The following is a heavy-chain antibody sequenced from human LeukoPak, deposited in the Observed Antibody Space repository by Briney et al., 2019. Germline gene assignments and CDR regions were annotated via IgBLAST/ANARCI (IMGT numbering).Heavy chain of an antibody. CDR3: ARGPGGGYDWLGH. Sequence: ASVKVSCNASGYIFTGYYLHWVRQAPGQGLEWMGWSNPSSGGTNYAQKFQGRVTMTRDTSISTAYMELSRLRSDDTAVYYCARGPGGGYDWLGHWGQGTLVTVSS. J-gene: IGHJ4*02. CDR1: GYIFTGYY. V-gene: IGHV1-2*02. D-gene: IGHD5-12*01. CDR2: SNPSSGGT.